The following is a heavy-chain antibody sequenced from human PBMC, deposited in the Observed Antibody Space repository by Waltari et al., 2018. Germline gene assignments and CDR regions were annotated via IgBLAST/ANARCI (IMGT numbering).Heavy chain of an antibody. D-gene: IGHD2-8*01. CDR1: GGSISSYS. CDR3: ARDQFRLMAAGYHGMDV. Sequence: QVQLQESGPGLVKPSETLSLTCTVSGGSISSYSWSWIRQPPGKGLEWIGYIYYSGSTNYNPSLKSRVTISVDTSKNQFSLKLSSVTAADTAVYYCARDQFRLMAAGYHGMDVWGQGTTVTVSS. V-gene: IGHV4-59*01. CDR2: IYYSGST. J-gene: IGHJ6*02.